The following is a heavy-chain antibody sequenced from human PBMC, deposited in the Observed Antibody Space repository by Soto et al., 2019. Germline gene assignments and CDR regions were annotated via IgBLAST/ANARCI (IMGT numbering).Heavy chain of an antibody. CDR1: GGSFSGYY. Sequence: QVQLQQWGAGLLKPSETLSLTWAVYGGSFSGYYWTWIRQPQGTGLGWIGEINHSGSTNYNPSLKSRVTISVDTSKNQFSLKLTSVTAADTAVYYCARDKITGLFDYWGQGTLVTVSS. D-gene: IGHD2-8*02. J-gene: IGHJ4*02. CDR2: INHSGST. V-gene: IGHV4-34*01. CDR3: ARDKITGLFDY.